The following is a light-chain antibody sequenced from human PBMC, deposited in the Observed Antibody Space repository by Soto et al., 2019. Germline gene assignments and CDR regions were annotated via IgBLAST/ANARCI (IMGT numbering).Light chain of an antibody. J-gene: IGKJ1*01. Sequence: EIVMTQSPATLSVSPGERATLSCRASQSVSSHLAWYQHKPGQPPRLLLYGASIRLSGIPARFSGSGSGTEFTRPINSLQSEDFSVYYCQQYDNRHGTFGQGIKVEIK. CDR2: GAS. CDR1: QSVSSH. V-gene: IGKV3-15*01. CDR3: QQYDNRHGT.